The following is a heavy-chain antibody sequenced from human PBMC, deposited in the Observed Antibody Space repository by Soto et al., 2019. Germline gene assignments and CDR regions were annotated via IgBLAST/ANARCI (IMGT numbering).Heavy chain of an antibody. J-gene: IGHJ3*02. CDR2: IYYSGST. CDR3: ARGTLWIQLWPRAFDI. V-gene: IGHV4-59*06. D-gene: IGHD5-18*01. CDR1: GGSISSYY. Sequence: SETLSLTCTVSGGSISSYYWSWIRQHPGKGLEWIGYIYYSGSTYYNPSLKSRVTISVDTSKNQFSLKLSSVTAADTAVYYCARGTLWIQLWPRAFDIWGQGTMVTVSS.